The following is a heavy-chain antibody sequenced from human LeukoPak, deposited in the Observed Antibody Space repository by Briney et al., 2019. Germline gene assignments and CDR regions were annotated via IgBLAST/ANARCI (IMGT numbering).Heavy chain of an antibody. V-gene: IGHV3-23*01. D-gene: IGHD5-12*01. Sequence: PGGSLRLSCAASGFTFSNYAMSWVRQAPGKGLEWVSTISGGGVGTYYADSVQGRFTISRDNSENTLYLQMNSLRAEDTAVYYCAKSGANSGYDYCWGQGTLATVSS. CDR2: ISGGGVGT. J-gene: IGHJ4*02. CDR3: AKSGANSGYDYC. CDR1: GFTFSNYA.